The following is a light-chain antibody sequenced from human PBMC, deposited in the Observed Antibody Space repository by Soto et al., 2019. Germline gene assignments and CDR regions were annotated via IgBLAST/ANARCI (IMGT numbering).Light chain of an antibody. CDR2: GAS. CDR3: QQHGGVRYS. V-gene: IGKV3-20*01. J-gene: IGKJ2*01. Sequence: EIVLTQSPGTLSLSPGQRATLSCRASESISRDYLAWYQQRLGQAPRLLIYGASSGATGIPDRFSGSGSGTDFTLNIRRLEPEECAIYYCQQHGGVRYSFGQGTKVDIK. CDR1: ESISRDY.